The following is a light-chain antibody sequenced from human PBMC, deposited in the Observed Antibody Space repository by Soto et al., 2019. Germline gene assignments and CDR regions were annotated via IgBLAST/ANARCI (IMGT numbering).Light chain of an antibody. Sequence: EIEMTQSPSTLSASVGERVTLTCLASQSISSYLDWYQQKPGKAPKLLIYAASSLPTGVPARFSGSGSGTEFTLTISSLQSEDFATYYCQQSNNSPLTFGGGTKVDIK. CDR1: QSISSY. CDR3: QQSNNSPLT. J-gene: IGKJ4*01. CDR2: AAS. V-gene: IGKV1-39*01.